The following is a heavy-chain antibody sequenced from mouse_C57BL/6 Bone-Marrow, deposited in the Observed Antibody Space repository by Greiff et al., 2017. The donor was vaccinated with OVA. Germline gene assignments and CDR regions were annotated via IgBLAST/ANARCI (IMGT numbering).Heavy chain of an antibody. CDR2: ISYDGSN. CDR3: ARGKGLDY. CDR1: GYSITSGYY. J-gene: IGHJ2*01. D-gene: IGHD3-3*01. Sequence: EVQRVESGPGLVKPSQSLSLTCSVTGYSITSGYYWNWIRQFPGNKLEWMGYISYDGSNNYNPSLKNRISITRDTSKNQFFLKLNSVTTEDTATYYCARGKGLDYWGQGTTLTVSS. V-gene: IGHV3-6*01.